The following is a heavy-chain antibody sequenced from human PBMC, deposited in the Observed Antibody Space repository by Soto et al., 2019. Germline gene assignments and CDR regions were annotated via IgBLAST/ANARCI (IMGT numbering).Heavy chain of an antibody. J-gene: IGHJ3*02. CDR3: ARDPPLEWLLSDAFDI. Sequence: QVQLVQSGAEVKKPGASVKVSCKASGYTFTGYYMHWVRQAPGQGLEWMGWINPNSGGTNYAQKFQGRVTMTRDTSISTAYMELSRLRSDDTAVYYCARDPPLEWLLSDAFDIWGQGTMVTVSS. V-gene: IGHV1-2*02. CDR2: INPNSGGT. CDR1: GYTFTGYY. D-gene: IGHD3-3*01.